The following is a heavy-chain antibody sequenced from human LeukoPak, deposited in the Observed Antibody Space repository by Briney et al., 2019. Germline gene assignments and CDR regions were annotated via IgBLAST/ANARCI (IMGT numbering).Heavy chain of an antibody. CDR2: IGGNGGGT. V-gene: IGHV3-23*01. Sequence: GGSLRLSCAASGFTFSSFPMSWVRQAPGAGLEWVSIIGGNGGGTYYADSVKGRFTISRDNSKNTLYLQMNSLRAEDTAVYYCARTVSYYYGMDVWGQGTTVTVSS. D-gene: IGHD1-14*01. J-gene: IGHJ6*02. CDR1: GFTFSSFP. CDR3: ARTVSYYYGMDV.